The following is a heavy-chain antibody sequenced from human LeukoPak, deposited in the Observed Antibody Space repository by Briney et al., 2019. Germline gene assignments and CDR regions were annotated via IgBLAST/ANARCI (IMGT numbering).Heavy chain of an antibody. Sequence: GASVKVSCKASGGTFSSYAISWVRQAPGQGLEWMGGIIPIFGTANYAQKFQGRVTITADESTSTAYTELSSLRSEDTAVYYCGRDYAYYYYGMDVWGQGTTVTVSS. V-gene: IGHV1-69*13. J-gene: IGHJ6*02. CDR3: GRDYAYYYYGMDV. D-gene: IGHD4-17*01. CDR1: GGTFSSYA. CDR2: IIPIFGTA.